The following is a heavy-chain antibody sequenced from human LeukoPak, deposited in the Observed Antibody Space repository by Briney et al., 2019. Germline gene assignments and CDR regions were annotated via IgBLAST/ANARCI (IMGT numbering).Heavy chain of an antibody. V-gene: IGHV3-15*01. D-gene: IGHD2-8*01. CDR2: IKSKSDGGTT. Sequence: KAGGSLRLPCAASGFSFNNAWMSWVRQAPGKGLEWVGRIKSKSDGGTTDYAAPVKGRFTISRDDSKNTLYLQMNSLRTEDTALYYCSTGVLGVHWGQGTLVTVSS. CDR3: STGVLGVH. CDR1: GFSFNNAW. J-gene: IGHJ4*02.